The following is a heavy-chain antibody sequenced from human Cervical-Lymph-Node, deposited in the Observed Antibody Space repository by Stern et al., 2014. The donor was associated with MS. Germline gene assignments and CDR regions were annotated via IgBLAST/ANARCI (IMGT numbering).Heavy chain of an antibody. Sequence: QVQMVQSGVGLVKPSQTLSLTCAVSGGSISSGDHYWSWFRQPPGKGLEWIGYISNNGNSFHNPSLKSRVTISKDTSRNQFSLKLSSVSAADTAVYYCARATWFGEQAFDYWGQGTLVTVSS. CDR1: GGSISSGDHY. CDR2: ISNNGNS. D-gene: IGHD3-10*01. J-gene: IGHJ4*02. V-gene: IGHV4-30-4*01. CDR3: ARATWFGEQAFDY.